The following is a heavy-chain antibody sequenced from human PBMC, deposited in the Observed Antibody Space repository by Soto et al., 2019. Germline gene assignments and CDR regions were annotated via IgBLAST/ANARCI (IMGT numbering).Heavy chain of an antibody. CDR3: AKGGVLRFLEWLLAPFY. Sequence: QSGGSLRLSCAASGFTFSSYAMSWVRQAPGKGLEWVSAISGSGGSTYYADSVKGRFTISRDNSKNTLYLQMNSLRAEDTAVYYCAKGGVLRFLEWLLAPFYWGQGTLVTVSS. D-gene: IGHD3-3*01. CDR1: GFTFSSYA. CDR2: ISGSGGST. J-gene: IGHJ4*02. V-gene: IGHV3-23*01.